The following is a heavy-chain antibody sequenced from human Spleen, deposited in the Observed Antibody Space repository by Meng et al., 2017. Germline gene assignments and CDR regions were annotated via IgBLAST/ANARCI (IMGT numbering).Heavy chain of an antibody. D-gene: IGHD4-11*01. CDR2: INHSGNT. V-gene: IGHV4-34*01. CDR1: GGSFSGYY. Sequence: QVQLKQWGAGLLKPSETLSLTCAVYGGSFSGYYWSWIRQPPGKGLEWIGEINHSGNTNYNPSLKRRVTISVDTSKNQFSLKLSSVTAADSAVYYCARGPTTMAHDFDYWGQGTLVTVSS. J-gene: IGHJ4*02. CDR3: ARGPTTMAHDFDY.